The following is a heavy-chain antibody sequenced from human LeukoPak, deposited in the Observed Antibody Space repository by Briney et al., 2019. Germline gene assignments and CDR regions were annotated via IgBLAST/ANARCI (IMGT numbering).Heavy chain of an antibody. CDR1: GFTVSSNY. J-gene: IGHJ4*02. CDR2: TYSGSST. D-gene: IGHD6-25*01. CDR3: AKYMQRTAFDYFDY. Sequence: GGSLRLSCAASGFTVSSNYMSWVRQAPGKGLEWVAVTYSGSSTLYADSVKGRFPISRHNSKNTLYLQMNSLRAEDTAVFYCAKYMQRTAFDYFDYWGQGTLVTVSS. V-gene: IGHV3-53*01.